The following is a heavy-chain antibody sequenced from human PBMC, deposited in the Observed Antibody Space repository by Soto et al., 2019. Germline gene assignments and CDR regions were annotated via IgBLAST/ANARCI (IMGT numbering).Heavy chain of an antibody. CDR1: GGTFSGYA. D-gene: IGHD6-6*01. CDR3: ERGRYSSSYYGMEV. Sequence: SVKVSCKASGGTFSGYAISWVLQAPGQGLEWMGGIIPIFGTANYAQKFQGRVTITADKSTSTAYMELSSLRCEDTALYYCERGRYSSSYYGMEVWGQGTTVTVSS. J-gene: IGHJ6*02. V-gene: IGHV1-69*06. CDR2: IIPIFGTA.